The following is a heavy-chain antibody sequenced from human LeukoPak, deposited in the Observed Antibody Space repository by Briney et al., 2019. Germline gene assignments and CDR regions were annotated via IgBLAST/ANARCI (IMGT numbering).Heavy chain of an antibody. CDR3: ASSTPLLWFGELLSSFDY. V-gene: IGHV1-2*02. D-gene: IGHD3-10*01. J-gene: IGHJ4*02. CDR2: INPNSGGT. CDR1: GYTFTGYY. Sequence: GASVKVSCKASGYTFTGYYMHWVRQAPGQGLEWMRWINPNSGGTNYAQKFQGRVTMTRDTSISTAYMELSRLRSDDTAVYYCASSTPLLWFGELLSSFDYWGQGTLVTVSS.